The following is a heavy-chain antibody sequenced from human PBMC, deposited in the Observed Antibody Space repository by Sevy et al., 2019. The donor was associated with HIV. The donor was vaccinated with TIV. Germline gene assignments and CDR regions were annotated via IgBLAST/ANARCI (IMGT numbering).Heavy chain of an antibody. D-gene: IGHD6-19*01. V-gene: IGHV1-18*01. J-gene: IGHJ5*02. CDR3: AREGAVAGSFHRWFDP. Sequence: ASVKVSCKASGYTFTSYGISWVRQAPGQGLEWMGWISAYNGNTNHAQKLQGRVTMTTDTSTSTAYMKLRSLRSDDTAVYYCAREGAVAGSFHRWFDPWGQGTLVTVSS. CDR1: GYTFTSYG. CDR2: ISAYNGNT.